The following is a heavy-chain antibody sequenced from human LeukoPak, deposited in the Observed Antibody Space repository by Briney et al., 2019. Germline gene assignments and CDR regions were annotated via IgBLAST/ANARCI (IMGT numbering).Heavy chain of an antibody. CDR1: GFTFSNSA. CDR2: ISNNGGYT. V-gene: IGHV3-23*01. J-gene: IGHJ4*02. CDR3: ARDQYDTWSRRGNFDS. Sequence: GGSLRLSCAASGFTFSNSAMSWVRQAPGKGLEWVSAISNNGGYTYYADSVQGRFTISRDNSKSTLCLQMNGLRVEDTAVFYCARDQYDTWSRRGNFDSWGQGTLVIVSS. D-gene: IGHD3-3*01.